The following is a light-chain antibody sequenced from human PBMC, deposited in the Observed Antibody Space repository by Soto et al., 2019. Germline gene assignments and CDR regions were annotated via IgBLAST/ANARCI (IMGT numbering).Light chain of an antibody. V-gene: IGKV1-39*01. Sequence: DIQMTQSPSSLSASVADRVTITCRASQTVSIYLNWYRQKPGKAPELLIFAASDLQSGVPSRFSGSGSGTDFTLTISSLQPEDFATYYCPQSYSSLQTFGQGTKVDIK. CDR2: AAS. J-gene: IGKJ1*01. CDR1: QTVSIY. CDR3: PQSYSSLQT.